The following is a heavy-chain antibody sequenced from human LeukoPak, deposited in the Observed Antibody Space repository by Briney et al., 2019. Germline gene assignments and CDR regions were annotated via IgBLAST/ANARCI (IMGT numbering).Heavy chain of an antibody. CDR3: AKSGYNRFDY. CDR2: SGSGSGGST. CDR1: GFTFSSSA. Sequence: GGSLRLSCAASGFTFSSSAMSWVRQAPGKGLEWVSNSGSGSGGSTYYADSVKGRFTISRDNSKNTLYLQMNSLRAEDTAVYYCAKSGYNRFDYWGQRTLVTVSS. J-gene: IGHJ4*02. V-gene: IGHV3-23*01. D-gene: IGHD5-24*01.